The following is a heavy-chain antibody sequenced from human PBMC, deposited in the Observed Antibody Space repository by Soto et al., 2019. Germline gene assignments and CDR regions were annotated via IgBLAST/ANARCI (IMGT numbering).Heavy chain of an antibody. CDR2: IYHSGST. J-gene: IGHJ6*02. CDR1: GGSISGYY. Sequence: SETLSLTCTVSGGSISGYYWSWIRQPPGKGLEWIGDIYHSGSTIYNPSFKSRVTISVDTSKNQFSLKLNSVTAAGTAVYYCERDLWGYCDTDCQPLHVWGQGTTVT. V-gene: IGHV4-59*12. D-gene: IGHD2-21*02. CDR3: ERDLWGYCDTDCQPLHV.